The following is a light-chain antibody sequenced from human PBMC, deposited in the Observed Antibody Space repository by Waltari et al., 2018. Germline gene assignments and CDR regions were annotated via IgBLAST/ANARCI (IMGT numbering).Light chain of an antibody. CDR1: GSNIGAGYD. Sequence: QSVLTQPPSVSGAPGQRVTISCTGSGSNIGAGYDVHWYQQLPRAAPKLLIYGSTSRPLGVPARCFGSTSGTSASLAITVLQAEDEADYYCQSYDTSLSVVCGGGTKLTVL. J-gene: IGLJ3*02. V-gene: IGLV1-40*01. CDR2: GST. CDR3: QSYDTSLSVV.